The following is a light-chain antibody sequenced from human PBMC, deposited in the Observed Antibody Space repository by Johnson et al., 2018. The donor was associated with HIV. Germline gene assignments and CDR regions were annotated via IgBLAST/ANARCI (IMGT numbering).Light chain of an antibody. Sequence: QAVLTQPPSVSAAPGQKVTISCSGSSSNIGNNFISWYQQLPGSAPKLLIYDHNKRPSGITDRFSDSQSGTWATRAITGLQTGDEADYYCGTWDTSLGAQYVFGSGTKVTVL. J-gene: IGLJ1*01. CDR2: DHN. V-gene: IGLV1-51*01. CDR3: GTWDTSLGAQYV. CDR1: SSNIGNNF.